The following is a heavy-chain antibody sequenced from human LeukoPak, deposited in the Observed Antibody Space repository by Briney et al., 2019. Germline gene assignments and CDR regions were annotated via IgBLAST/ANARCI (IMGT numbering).Heavy chain of an antibody. CDR1: GFTFSSYA. V-gene: IGHV3-23*01. Sequence: GGSLGLSCAASGFTFSSYAMSWVRQAPGKGLEWVSAISGSGGSTYYADSVKGRFTISRDNSKNTLYLQMNSLRAEDTAVYYCAKDPLYSGSYYFDYWGQGTLVTVSS. J-gene: IGHJ4*02. CDR2: ISGSGGST. CDR3: AKDPLYSGSYYFDY. D-gene: IGHD1-26*01.